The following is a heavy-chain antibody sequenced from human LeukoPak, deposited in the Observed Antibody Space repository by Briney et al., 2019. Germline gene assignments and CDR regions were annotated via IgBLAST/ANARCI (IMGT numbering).Heavy chain of an antibody. D-gene: IGHD3-22*01. CDR3: ARDYYYDDSGQPVRLDY. Sequence: SGGSLRLSCAASGFTFSSYAMHWVGQAPGKGPEWLAVIYRGGTTYYVGSVKGRFTISRDDSKNTLYLQMNSVRAEDTAVYYCARDYYYDDSGQPVRLDYWGQGTLVTVSS. CDR2: IYRGGTT. J-gene: IGHJ4*02. CDR1: GFTFSSYA. V-gene: IGHV3-66*01.